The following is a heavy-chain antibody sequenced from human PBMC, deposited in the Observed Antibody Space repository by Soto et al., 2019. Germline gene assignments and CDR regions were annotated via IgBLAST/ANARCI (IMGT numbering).Heavy chain of an antibody. CDR1: GGTFSSYT. V-gene: IGHV1-69*02. J-gene: IGHJ5*02. D-gene: IGHD6-13*01. CDR3: ARVPSIAAAGQTNWFDP. Sequence: SVKVSCKASGGTFSSYTISWVRQAPGQGLEWMGRIIPILGIANYAQKFQGRVTITADKSTSTAYMELSSLRSEDTAVYYCARVPSIAAAGQTNWFDPWGQGTLVTVSS. CDR2: IIPILGIA.